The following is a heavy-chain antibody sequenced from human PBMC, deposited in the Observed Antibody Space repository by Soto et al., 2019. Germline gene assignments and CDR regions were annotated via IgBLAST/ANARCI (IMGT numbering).Heavy chain of an antibody. CDR2: ILPIFGTT. CDR1: GGTFNIYN. J-gene: IGHJ6*02. D-gene: IGHD7-27*01. CDR3: ARDETGDSYYYYYGMDV. V-gene: IGHV1-69*01. Sequence: QVQLVQSGAEVKKPGSSVKVSCKASGGTFNIYNINWVRQAPGQGLEWMGGILPIFGTTHYAQRFQGRLTIIADDSTSTAYMELSSLRSEDTAGYYCARDETGDSYYYYYGMDVWGQGTTVTVTS.